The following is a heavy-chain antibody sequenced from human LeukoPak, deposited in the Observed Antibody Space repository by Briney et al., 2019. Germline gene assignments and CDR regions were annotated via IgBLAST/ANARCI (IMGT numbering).Heavy chain of an antibody. CDR1: GFTFSSYG. Sequence: GGSLRLSCAASGFTFSSYGMHWVRQAPGKGLEWVAFIRYDGSNKYYADSVKGRFTISRDNSKNTLYLQMNSLRAEDTAVYYCAKAIRALYSSGWDGRALYYFDYWGQGTLVTVSS. D-gene: IGHD6-19*01. CDR2: IRYDGSNK. V-gene: IGHV3-30*02. CDR3: AKAIRALYSSGWDGRALYYFDY. J-gene: IGHJ4*02.